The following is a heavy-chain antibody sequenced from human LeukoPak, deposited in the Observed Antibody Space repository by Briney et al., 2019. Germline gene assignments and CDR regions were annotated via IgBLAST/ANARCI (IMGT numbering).Heavy chain of an antibody. Sequence: GGSLRLSCAASGFTVSSNYMSWVRQAPGKGLEWVSVIYSGGSTYYADSVNGRFTISRDNSKNTLYLQLNSLRAEDTAVYYCASTVDTGGMDVWGQGTTVTVSS. CDR2: IYSGGST. D-gene: IGHD5-18*01. CDR3: ASTVDTGGMDV. V-gene: IGHV3-66*01. J-gene: IGHJ6*02. CDR1: GFTVSSNY.